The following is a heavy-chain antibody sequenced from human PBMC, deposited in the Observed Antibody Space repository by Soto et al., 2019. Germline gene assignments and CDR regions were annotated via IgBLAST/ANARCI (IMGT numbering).Heavy chain of an antibody. CDR2: INHSGST. CDR3: ARGRESSSWAAFDY. J-gene: IGHJ4*02. CDR1: GGSFSGYY. D-gene: IGHD6-13*01. V-gene: IGHV4-34*01. Sequence: TLSLTCAFYGGSFSGYYWSWIRQPPGKGLEWIGEINHSGSTNYNPSLKSRVTISVDTSKNQFSLKLSSVTAADTAVYYCARGRESSSWAAFDYWGQGTLVTVSS.